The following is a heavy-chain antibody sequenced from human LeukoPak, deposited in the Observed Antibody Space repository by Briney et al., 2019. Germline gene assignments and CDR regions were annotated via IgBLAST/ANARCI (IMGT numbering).Heavy chain of an antibody. Sequence: PSETLSLTCAVYGGSFSGYYWSWIRQPPGKALDWIGEINHSGSTNYNPSLKSRVTISVDTSKNQFSLKLSSVTAADTAVYYCASQKLGYCSSTSCYSGGLFPFDYWGQGTLVTVSS. CDR2: INHSGST. CDR3: ASQKLGYCSSTSCYSGGLFPFDY. CDR1: GGSFSGYY. J-gene: IGHJ4*02. V-gene: IGHV4-34*01. D-gene: IGHD2-2*01.